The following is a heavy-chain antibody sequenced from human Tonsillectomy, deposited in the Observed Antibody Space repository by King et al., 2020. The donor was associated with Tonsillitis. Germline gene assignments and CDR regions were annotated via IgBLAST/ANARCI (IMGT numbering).Heavy chain of an antibody. CDR1: GGSVSSGSYY. CDR2: IYYSGNT. Sequence: QLQESGPGLVKPSETLSLTCTVSGGSVSSGSYYWSWIRQPPGKGLEWIGYIYYSGNTNYNPSLKSRVTMSVDTSKNQFSLKLNSVTAADTAVYYCARVYPAADYYYGMDVWGQGTTVTVSS. CDR3: ARVYPAADYYYGMDV. D-gene: IGHD2-2*01. J-gene: IGHJ6*02. V-gene: IGHV4-61*01.